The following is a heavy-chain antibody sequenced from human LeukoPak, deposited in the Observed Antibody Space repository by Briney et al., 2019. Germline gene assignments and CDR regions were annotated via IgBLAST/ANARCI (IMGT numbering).Heavy chain of an antibody. CDR3: ARGKGYCSSISCYNWFDP. V-gene: IGHV1-8*02. Sequence: ASVKVSCKASGYTFTSYDVNWVRQATGQGLEWMGWMNPNSGNTGYAQKFQGRVTMTRNTSISTAYMELSGLRSEDTDVYRCARGKGYCSSISCYNWFDPWGQGTLVTVSS. D-gene: IGHD2-2*01. CDR2: MNPNSGNT. J-gene: IGHJ5*02. CDR1: GYTFTSYD.